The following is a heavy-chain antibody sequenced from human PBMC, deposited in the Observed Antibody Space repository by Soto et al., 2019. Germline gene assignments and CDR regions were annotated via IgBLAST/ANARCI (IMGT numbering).Heavy chain of an antibody. V-gene: IGHV3-66*01. CDR3: AGDVGV. CDR2: IYSGGST. J-gene: IGHJ6*04. Sequence: EVQLVESGGGLVQRGGSLRLSCAASGITVYNNYMSWVRQAPGKGLEWVSVIYSGGSTSYADSVKGRFAISRDGSKNTAYLQMNLLRAEDTAVYYCAGDVGVWGRGTTVTVSS. CDR1: GITVYNNY.